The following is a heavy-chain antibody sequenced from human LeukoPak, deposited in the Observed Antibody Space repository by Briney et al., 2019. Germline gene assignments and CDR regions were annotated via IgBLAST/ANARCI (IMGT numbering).Heavy chain of an antibody. Sequence: GGSLRLSCAASGFTFSSNGMHWVRQAPGKGLEWLAVIWYGGSQEYYGDSVKGRFTISRDNAKNSLHLQMNSLRADDTAVYYCATEKEGIPATATVFDYWGQGTLVTVSS. D-gene: IGHD2-15*01. CDR2: IWYGGSQE. J-gene: IGHJ4*02. V-gene: IGHV3-33*03. CDR3: ATEKEGIPATATVFDY. CDR1: GFTFSSNG.